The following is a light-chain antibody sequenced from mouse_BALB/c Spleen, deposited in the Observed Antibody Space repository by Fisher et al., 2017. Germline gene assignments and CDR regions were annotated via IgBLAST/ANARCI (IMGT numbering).Light chain of an antibody. CDR3: QQFTSSPYT. Sequence: DIVLTQTPASLAVSLGQRATISCRASESVDNYGISFMNWFQQKPGQPPKLLIYAASNQGSGVPARFSGSGSGNSYSLTISSMEGEDAATYYCQQFTSSPYTFGGGTKLEIK. V-gene: IGKV3-2*01. CDR1: ESVDNYGISF. CDR2: AAS. J-gene: IGKJ2*01.